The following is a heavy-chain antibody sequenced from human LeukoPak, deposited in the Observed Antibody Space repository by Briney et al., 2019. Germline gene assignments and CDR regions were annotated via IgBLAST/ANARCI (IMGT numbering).Heavy chain of an antibody. J-gene: IGHJ5*02. Sequence: PGGSLRLSCAASGFTFSSYWMSWVRQAPVKGLEWVANIKQDGSEKYYVDSVKGRFTISRDNAKNSLYLQMNSLRAEDTAVYYCARDSDRITMVRGVEMVSVWFDPWGQGTPVTVSS. CDR3: ARDSDRITMVRGVEMVSVWFDP. CDR1: GFTFSSYW. V-gene: IGHV3-7*01. D-gene: IGHD3-10*01. CDR2: IKQDGSEK.